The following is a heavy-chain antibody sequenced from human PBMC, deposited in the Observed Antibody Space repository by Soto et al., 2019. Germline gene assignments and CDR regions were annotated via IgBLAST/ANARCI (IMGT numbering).Heavy chain of an antibody. CDR2: VNPILSMS. J-gene: IGHJ4*02. CDR3: ATSYGSGYRAFDY. CDR1: GDTFSFYS. D-gene: IGHD3-10*01. V-gene: IGHV1-69*04. Sequence: QVQLVQSGAEVKRPGSSVKVSCKASGDTFSFYSIYWVRQARGLGLEWMGRVNPILSMSNYAQRFQGRVTMTADKSTSTADMELTGLRSEDTAMYYCATSYGSGYRAFDYWGQGALVTVSS.